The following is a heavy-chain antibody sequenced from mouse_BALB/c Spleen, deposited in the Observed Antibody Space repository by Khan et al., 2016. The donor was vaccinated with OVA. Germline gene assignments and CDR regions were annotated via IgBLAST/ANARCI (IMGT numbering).Heavy chain of an antibody. V-gene: IGHV1-4*01. J-gene: IGHJ3*01. D-gene: IGHD2-14*01. CDR2: INPSNDYT. CDR3: VRDGAYHRNDGWFAY. CDR1: GYTFTSYT. Sequence: VQLQQSGAELARPGASVKMSCKASGYTFTSYTIHWIKKRPGQGLEWIGYINPSNDYTNSNQKFKDKATLTTDKSSTTAYLRLSSLTSDDSAVDNCVRDGAYHRNDGWFAYWGQGTLVTVSA.